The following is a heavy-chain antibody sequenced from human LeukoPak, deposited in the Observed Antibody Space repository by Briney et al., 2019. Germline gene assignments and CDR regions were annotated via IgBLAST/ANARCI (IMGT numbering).Heavy chain of an antibody. Sequence: ASVKVSCKASGYTFTSYAMNWVRQAPGQGLEWMGWINTNTGNPTYAQGFTGRFVFSLVTSVSTAYLQISSLKAEDTAVYYCARGVSHYYDSSGYYFDYWGQGTLVTVSS. V-gene: IGHV7-4-1*02. D-gene: IGHD3-22*01. CDR2: INTNTGNP. J-gene: IGHJ4*02. CDR1: GYTFTSYA. CDR3: ARGVSHYYDSSGYYFDY.